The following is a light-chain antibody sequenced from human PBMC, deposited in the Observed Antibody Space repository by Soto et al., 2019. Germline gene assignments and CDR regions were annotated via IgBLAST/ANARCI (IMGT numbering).Light chain of an antibody. CDR3: QQYNIHWT. V-gene: IGKV1-5*03. CDR2: KAS. J-gene: IGKJ1*01. CDR1: QTITSW. Sequence: DIQMTQSPSTLSASAGDRVSITCRASQTITSWLAWYQQKPGKAPKLLIHKASSLESGVSSRFNGSESGTEFTLTISSLQPDDFATYYCQQYNIHWTFGQGTKVEIK.